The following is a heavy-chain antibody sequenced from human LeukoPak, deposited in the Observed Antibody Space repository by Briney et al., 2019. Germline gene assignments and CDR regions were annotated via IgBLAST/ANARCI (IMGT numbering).Heavy chain of an antibody. Sequence: SETLSLTCAVYGGSFRGYFWSWIRQPPGKGLEWIGEISHGGSPNYNPSLQSRVAISLDTSKNQFALKLTSVTAADTAVYYCARGLAHGGIANWFDPWGQGTLVIVSS. CDR1: GGSFRGYF. J-gene: IGHJ5*02. D-gene: IGHD2-21*01. CDR3: ARGLAHGGIANWFDP. CDR2: ISHGGSP. V-gene: IGHV4-34*01.